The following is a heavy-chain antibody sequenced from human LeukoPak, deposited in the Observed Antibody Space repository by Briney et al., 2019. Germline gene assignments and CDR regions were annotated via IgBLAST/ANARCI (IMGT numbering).Heavy chain of an antibody. J-gene: IGHJ4*02. CDR2: TYQRSKWYN. Sequence: SQTLSLTCAISGDSVSINSAAWNWIRQSPLRGLEWLGRTYQRSKWYNDYAVSVKSRITINPDISKNQFSLQLNFVTPEDTAVYYCARSPSPYSSGWYFDYWGQGTLVTVSS. D-gene: IGHD6-19*01. CDR1: GDSVSINSAA. CDR3: ARSPSPYSSGWYFDY. V-gene: IGHV6-1*01.